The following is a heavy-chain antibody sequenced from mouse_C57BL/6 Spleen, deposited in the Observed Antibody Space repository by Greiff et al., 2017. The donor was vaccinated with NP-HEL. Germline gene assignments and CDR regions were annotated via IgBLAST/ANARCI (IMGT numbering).Heavy chain of an antibody. Sequence: VQLQQPGAELVKPGASVKLSCKASGYTFTSYWMHWVKQRPGQGLEWIGMIHPNSGSTNYNEKFKSKATLTVDKSSSTAYMQLSSLTSEHSAVYYCARMVIYYDPYYYAMDYWGQGTSVTVSS. V-gene: IGHV1-64*01. D-gene: IGHD2-4*01. CDR2: IHPNSGST. J-gene: IGHJ4*01. CDR3: ARMVIYYDPYYYAMDY. CDR1: GYTFTSYW.